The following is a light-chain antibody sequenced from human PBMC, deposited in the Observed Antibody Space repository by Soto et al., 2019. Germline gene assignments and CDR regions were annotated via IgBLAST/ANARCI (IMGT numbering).Light chain of an antibody. Sequence: DLQMTQSPSSLSASVGDRVTITCRASQSISSYLNWYQQKPGKAPKLLIYAASSLQRGVPSRFSGSGSGTDFTLTISSLQPEDFATYYCQESYSTPITFGQGTRLEIK. J-gene: IGKJ5*01. V-gene: IGKV1-39*01. CDR3: QESYSTPIT. CDR1: QSISSY. CDR2: AAS.